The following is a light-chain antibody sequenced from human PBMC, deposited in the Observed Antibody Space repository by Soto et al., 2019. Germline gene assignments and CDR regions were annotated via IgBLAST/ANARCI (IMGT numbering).Light chain of an antibody. J-gene: IGLJ2*01. CDR3: SSYTSSSTPV. V-gene: IGLV2-18*02. CDR1: SNDVGSYNR. CDR2: EIS. Sequence: QSVQTQPPSVSGSPGQSVTISCTGTSNDVGSYNRVSWYQQSPGTAPKLMIYEISHRPSGVPDRFSGSKSGNTASLTISGLQAEDEADYYCSSYTSSSTPVFGGGTKVTVL.